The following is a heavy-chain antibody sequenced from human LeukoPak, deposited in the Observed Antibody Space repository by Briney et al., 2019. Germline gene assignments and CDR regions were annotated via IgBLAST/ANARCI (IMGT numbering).Heavy chain of an antibody. J-gene: IGHJ4*02. CDR1: GYTFTGYY. V-gene: IGHV1-2*02. CDR3: ASAPAWIQLWLYY. D-gene: IGHD5-18*01. CDR2: INPNSGGT. Sequence: ASVKVSCKASGYTFTGYYMHWVRQAPGQGLEWMGWINPNSGGTNYAQKFRGRVTMTRDTSISTAYMELSRLRSDDTAVYYCASAPAWIQLWLYYWGQGTLVTVSS.